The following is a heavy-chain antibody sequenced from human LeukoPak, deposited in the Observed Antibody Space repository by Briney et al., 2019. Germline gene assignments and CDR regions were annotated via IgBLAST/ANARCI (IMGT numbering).Heavy chain of an antibody. CDR1: GYRFTSYW. D-gene: IGHD3-9*01. CDR2: IYPGDSDT. V-gene: IGHV5-51*01. CDR3: ARLQSYYDILTGFQGDV. Sequence: GESLKISIKGSGYRFTSYWIGWVRQMPGKGLGWMGIIYPGDSDTRYSPSFQGQVTISADKSISTAYLQWSSLKASDTAMYYCARLQSYYDILTGFQGDVWGQGTTVTVSS. J-gene: IGHJ6*02.